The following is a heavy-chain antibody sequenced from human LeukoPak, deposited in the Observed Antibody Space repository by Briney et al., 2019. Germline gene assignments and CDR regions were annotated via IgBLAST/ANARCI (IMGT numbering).Heavy chain of an antibody. D-gene: IGHD6-6*01. CDR1: GDSISSSSYY. Sequence: SETLSLTCTVSGDSISSSSYYWGWIRQPPGKGLEWIGSIYYTGSTYYNPSLESRVTISVDTSKKQFSVKLSSVTAADTAVYYCARRNIAARTRFDYWGQGTLVTVSS. CDR2: IYYTGST. CDR3: ARRNIAARTRFDY. J-gene: IGHJ4*02. V-gene: IGHV4-39*01.